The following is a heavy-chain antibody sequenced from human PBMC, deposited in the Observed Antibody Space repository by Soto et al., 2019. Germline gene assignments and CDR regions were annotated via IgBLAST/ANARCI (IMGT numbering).Heavy chain of an antibody. Sequence: QVQLQESGPGLVKPSETLSLTCTVSGGSISSYYWSWIRQPPGKGLEWIGYIYYSGSTIYNPSLKVRGTISVDASKNQCSLKLSSVTAADTAVYYCARVWVGAFDIWGQGTMVTVSS. V-gene: IGHV4-59*01. J-gene: IGHJ3*02. CDR1: GGSISSYY. D-gene: IGHD1-26*01. CDR2: IYYSGST. CDR3: ARVWVGAFDI.